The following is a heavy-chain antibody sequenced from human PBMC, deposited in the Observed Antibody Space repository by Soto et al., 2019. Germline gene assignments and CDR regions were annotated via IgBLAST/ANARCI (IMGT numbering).Heavy chain of an antibody. V-gene: IGHV3-7*01. CDR2: IKQDGSEK. J-gene: IGHJ4*02. CDR3: ASQGGIIVPLPAAIPFGY. D-gene: IGHD2-2*01. Sequence: PGGSLRLSCAASGFTFSNYWISWVRQAPGKGLEWVANIKQDGSEKYYVDSVKGRFTISRDNAKSSLYLQMNSLRAEDTAVYYCASQGGIIVPLPAAIPFGYWGEGTLVTVSS. CDR1: GFTFSNYW.